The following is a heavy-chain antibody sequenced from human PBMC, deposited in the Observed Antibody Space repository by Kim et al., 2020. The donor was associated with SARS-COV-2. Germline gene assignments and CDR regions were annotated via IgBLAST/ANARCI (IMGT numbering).Heavy chain of an antibody. D-gene: IGHD6-19*01. J-gene: IGHJ5*02. CDR3: ARDRQWLVHWFDP. V-gene: IGHV1-3*01. Sequence: YSQKFQGRVNITRDTSASTAYMELSSLRSEDTAVYYCARDRQWLVHWFDPWGQGTLVTVSS.